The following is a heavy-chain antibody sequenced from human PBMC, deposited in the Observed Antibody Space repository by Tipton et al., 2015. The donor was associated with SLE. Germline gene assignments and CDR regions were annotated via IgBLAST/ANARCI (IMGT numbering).Heavy chain of an antibody. V-gene: IGHV4-59*01. D-gene: IGHD6-19*01. Sequence: TLSLTCTVSGGSIGPYYWHWIRQSPGKALEWIVYIYFDGNSNGRGNYNPSLKSRVTMSVDPSKMQFSLNLNSVTAADTALYFCARGVAERLGLDFWGQGSLVTVSS. J-gene: IGHJ4*02. CDR3: ARGVAERLGLDF. CDR2: IYFDGNS. CDR1: GGSIGPYY.